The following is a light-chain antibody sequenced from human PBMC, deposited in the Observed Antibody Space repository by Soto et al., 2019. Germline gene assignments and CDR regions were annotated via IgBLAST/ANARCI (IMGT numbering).Light chain of an antibody. CDR3: TSYTSSSPLYV. V-gene: IGLV2-14*01. CDR1: SSDVGGYNY. J-gene: IGLJ1*01. Sequence: QSALTQPASVSGSPGQSITISCTGTSSDVGGYNYVSWYQQHPGKAPKLMIYDVSNRPSGVSNRFSGSKSGNTASLTISGLRAEDEADYYCTSYTSSSPLYVFGTGPRVTVL. CDR2: DVS.